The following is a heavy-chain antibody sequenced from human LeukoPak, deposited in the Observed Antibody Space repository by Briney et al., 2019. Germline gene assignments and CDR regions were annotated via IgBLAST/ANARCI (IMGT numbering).Heavy chain of an antibody. V-gene: IGHV3-11*01. Sequence: GGSLRLPCAASGFNFSDYFMSWIRQAPGKGLQWLAYISKTGRGIEYAESVRGRFTISRDNAKNSVFLQMDSLRAEDTAVYFCATVRYSTIWSFEFDNWGQGALVTVSS. CDR3: ATVRYSTIWSFEFDN. CDR2: ISKTGRGI. D-gene: IGHD5-12*01. CDR1: GFNFSDYF. J-gene: IGHJ4*02.